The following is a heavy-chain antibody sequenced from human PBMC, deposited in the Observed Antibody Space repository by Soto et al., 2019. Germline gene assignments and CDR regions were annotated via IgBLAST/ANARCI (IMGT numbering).Heavy chain of an antibody. D-gene: IGHD6-19*01. Sequence: QVQLQESGPGLVKPSETLSLTCTVSGGSISRNYWSWIRQPPGKGLEWIGYFFDSVRTKYNPSLESRFTISVDMSKNQFSLRLSSVTAADTAIYYCAKKRFSSGSIDSWGQGTLVTVSS. CDR3: AKKRFSSGSIDS. CDR1: GGSISRNY. J-gene: IGHJ4*02. CDR2: FFDSVRT. V-gene: IGHV4-59*01.